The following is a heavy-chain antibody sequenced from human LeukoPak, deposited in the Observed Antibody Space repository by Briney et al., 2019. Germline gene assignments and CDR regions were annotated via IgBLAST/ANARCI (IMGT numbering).Heavy chain of an antibody. CDR1: GFSFNSFP. V-gene: IGHV3-23*01. CDR3: VKALSTVTASARNFDY. Sequence: PGGSLRLSCAASGFSFNSFPMTWVRQAPGKGLEWVASISGSGGNTYYSDSVKGRFTISRGNSKNTLYLQMNTLRVEDTAVYYCVKALSTVTASARNFDYWGQGALVTVSS. CDR2: ISGSGGNT. D-gene: IGHD4-17*01. J-gene: IGHJ4*02.